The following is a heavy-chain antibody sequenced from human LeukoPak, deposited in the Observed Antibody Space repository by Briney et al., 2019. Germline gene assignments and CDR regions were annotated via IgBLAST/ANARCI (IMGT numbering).Heavy chain of an antibody. Sequence: KPSETLSLTCTVSGGSISSYYWSWIRQPPGKGLEWIGYIYYSGSTNYNPSLKSRVTISIDTSKNQFSLRLSSVTAADTAVYYCARYDYGGNSGWYWGQGTLVTVSS. D-gene: IGHD4-23*01. CDR1: GGSISSYY. CDR3: ARYDYGGNSGWY. CDR2: IYYSGST. V-gene: IGHV4-59*01. J-gene: IGHJ4*02.